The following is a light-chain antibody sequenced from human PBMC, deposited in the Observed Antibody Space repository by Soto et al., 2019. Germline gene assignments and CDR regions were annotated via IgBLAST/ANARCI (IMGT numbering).Light chain of an antibody. Sequence: DIVMAQSPDSLAVSLGERATINCKSSQSVLYSSDSRNYLAWYQQKPRQPPKLLISWASTRESGVPDRFSGGGSGTDFTLTISSLQAEDVAVYFCQQYYSRPPTFGQGTKLEI. J-gene: IGKJ2*01. CDR1: QSVLYSSDSRNY. CDR3: QQYYSRPPT. V-gene: IGKV4-1*01. CDR2: WAS.